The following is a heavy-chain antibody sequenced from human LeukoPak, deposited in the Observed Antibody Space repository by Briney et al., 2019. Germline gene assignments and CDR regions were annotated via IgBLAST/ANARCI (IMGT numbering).Heavy chain of an antibody. D-gene: IGHD5-24*01. CDR2: IWYDGNNK. CDR1: GFTFSIHG. CDR3: ATSGGVEVATISDY. J-gene: IGHJ4*02. Sequence: PGRSLRLSCAASGFTFSIHGMHWVRQAPGKGLEWVANIWYDGNNKYYADSVKGRFAISRDNSKNTLYLQMSSLRAEDTAVYYCATSGGVEVATISDYWGQGTLVTVSS. V-gene: IGHV3-33*01.